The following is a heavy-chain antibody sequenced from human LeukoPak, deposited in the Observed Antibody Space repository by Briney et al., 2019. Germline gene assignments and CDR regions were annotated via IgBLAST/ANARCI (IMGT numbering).Heavy chain of an antibody. CDR3: ARGTFDP. CDR2: IHPNSGDT. V-gene: IGHV1-2*02. CDR1: GYTFTDHH. J-gene: IGHJ5*02. Sequence: GASVKVSCKASGYTFTDHHMHWVRQAPGQRLEWMGWIHPNSGDTNYAQKFQGRVTMTRDTSISTAYMELSRLRSDDTAVYYCARGTFDPWGQGTLVTASS.